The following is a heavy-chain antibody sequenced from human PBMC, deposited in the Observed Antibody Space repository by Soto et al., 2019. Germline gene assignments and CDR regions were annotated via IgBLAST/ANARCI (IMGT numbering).Heavy chain of an antibody. Sequence: SETLSLTCTVSGGSISSSSYYWGWIRQPPGKGREWIGSIYYSGSTYYNPSHKSRVTISVAPSKNQFSLKLSCVTAADTAVYYCARHRGGNFDYWGQGTLVTVSS. D-gene: IGHD3-16*01. CDR2: IYYSGST. J-gene: IGHJ4*02. CDR3: ARHRGGNFDY. CDR1: GGSISSSSYY. V-gene: IGHV4-39*01.